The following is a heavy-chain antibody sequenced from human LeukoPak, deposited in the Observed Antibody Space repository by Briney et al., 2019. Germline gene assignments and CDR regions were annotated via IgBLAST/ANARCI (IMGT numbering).Heavy chain of an antibody. CDR1: GFTFSSYS. D-gene: IGHD2-21*02. CDR2: ISSSGSTI. V-gene: IGHV3-48*01. CDR3: ASGWVVTSTSDAFTF. Sequence: PGGSLRLSCAASGFTFSSYSMNWVRQAPGKGLEWISYISSSGSTIYYSDSVKGRFTISRDDAKDSLYLQMDSLRADDTAVYYCASGWVVTSTSDAFTFWGRGTMVTVSS. J-gene: IGHJ3*01.